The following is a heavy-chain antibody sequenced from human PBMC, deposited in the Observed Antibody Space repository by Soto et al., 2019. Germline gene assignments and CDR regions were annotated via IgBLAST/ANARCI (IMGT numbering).Heavy chain of an antibody. CDR2: IYPGDSDT. J-gene: IGHJ4*02. CDR3: ARQEGYSYGRGGYYFDY. V-gene: IGHV5-51*01. CDR1: GYSFTSYW. D-gene: IGHD5-18*01. Sequence: RESLKISCKGSGYSFTSYWIGWVRQMPGKGQEWMGIIYPGDSDTRYSPSFQGQVTISADKSISTAYLQWSSLKASDTAMYYCARQEGYSYGRGGYYFDYWGQGTLVTVSS.